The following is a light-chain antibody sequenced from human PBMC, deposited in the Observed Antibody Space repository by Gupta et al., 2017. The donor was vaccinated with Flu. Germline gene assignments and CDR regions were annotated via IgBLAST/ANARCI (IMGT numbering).Light chain of an antibody. V-gene: IGKV3-20*01. CDR3: QQYGSSPLT. CDR1: QSVSSSY. J-gene: IGKJ1*01. CDR2: GAS. Sequence: GTLSLSPGERATLFCRARQSVSSSYLAWYQQKPGQAPRLLIYGASSRATGIPDRFSGSGSGTDFTLTISRLEPEDFAVYYCQQYGSSPLTFGQGTKVEIK.